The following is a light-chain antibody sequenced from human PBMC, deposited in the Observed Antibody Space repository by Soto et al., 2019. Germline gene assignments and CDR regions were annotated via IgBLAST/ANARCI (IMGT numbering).Light chain of an antibody. CDR2: TAS. Sequence: DIQMTQSPSSLSASLGDRVTITCRASQSISSYLNWYQQKPGKAPKLLIYTASSLQSGVSSRFSGGGSGTDFTLTINGLQPEDFETYYCQQSYSSPLTFGGGPKVEIK. V-gene: IGKV1-39*01. J-gene: IGKJ4*01. CDR1: QSISSY. CDR3: QQSYSSPLT.